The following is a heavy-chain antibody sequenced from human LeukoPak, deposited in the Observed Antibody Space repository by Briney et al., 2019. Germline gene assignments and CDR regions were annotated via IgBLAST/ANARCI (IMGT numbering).Heavy chain of an antibody. Sequence: GESLKISCQASGFTFSTYSFAGVRQMPGKGLEWMGVIYAGDSSTTYSPSFQGQVTISVDKSVSTAYLQWSSLKASDSAIYYCARHSCYDSWGQGTLVTVSS. V-gene: IGHV5-51*01. CDR3: ARHSCYDS. CDR1: GFTFSTYS. CDR2: IYAGDSST. J-gene: IGHJ4*02. D-gene: IGHD3-16*01.